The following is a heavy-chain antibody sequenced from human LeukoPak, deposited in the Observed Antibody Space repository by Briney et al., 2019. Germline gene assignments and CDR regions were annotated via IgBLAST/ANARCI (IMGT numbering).Heavy chain of an antibody. D-gene: IGHD6-6*01. CDR2: IKQDGSQR. V-gene: IGHV3-7*01. CDR3: ARRGGSSSRRSPIDY. CDR1: GFTFSDYW. Sequence: GGSLRLSCTASGFTFSDYWMTWARQAPGKAPEWVANIKQDGSQRYYVDSVRGRFTISRDNAKSSLFLQMNGLRAEDTAVYYCARRGGSSSRRSPIDYWGQGTLVTVSS. J-gene: IGHJ4*02.